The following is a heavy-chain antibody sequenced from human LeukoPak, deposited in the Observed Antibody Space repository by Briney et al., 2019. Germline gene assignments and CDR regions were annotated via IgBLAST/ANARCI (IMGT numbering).Heavy chain of an antibody. CDR1: GGSISSSSYD. D-gene: IGHD3-10*01. J-gene: IGHJ4*02. Sequence: PSETLSLTCSVAGGSISSSSYDWGRIRQPRGKGLDCIGSIYYSGTTYYTPSLKSRVTISVDTSKNQFSLKLSSVTAADTAVYHCARHSSYYGNFDYWGQGTLVTVSS. CDR3: ARHSSYYGNFDY. V-gene: IGHV4-39*01. CDR2: IYYSGTT.